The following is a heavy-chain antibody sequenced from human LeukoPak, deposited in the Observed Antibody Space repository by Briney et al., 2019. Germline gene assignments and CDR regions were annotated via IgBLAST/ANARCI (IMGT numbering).Heavy chain of an antibody. Sequence: SVKVSCKASGGTFSSYAISWVRQAPGQGLEWMGGIIPIFGTANYAQRFQGRVTITTDESTSTAYMELSSLRSEDTAVYYCASLTRGVFDYWGQGTLVTVSS. CDR3: ASLTRGVFDY. D-gene: IGHD2-8*02. J-gene: IGHJ4*02. V-gene: IGHV1-69*05. CDR1: GGTFSSYA. CDR2: IIPIFGTA.